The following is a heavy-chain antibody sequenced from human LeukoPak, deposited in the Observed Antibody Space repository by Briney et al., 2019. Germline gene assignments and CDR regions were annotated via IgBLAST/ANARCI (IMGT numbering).Heavy chain of an antibody. V-gene: IGHV3-23*01. CDR3: AKDPLRWYFQH. CDR1: GFTFSSYA. CDR2: ISGSGGST. Sequence: GGSPRLSCAASGFTFSSYAMSWVRQAPGKGLEWVSAISGSGGSTYYADSVKGRFTISRDNSKNTLYLQMNSLRAEDTAVHYCAKDPLRWYFQHWGQGTLVTVSS. D-gene: IGHD4-23*01. J-gene: IGHJ1*01.